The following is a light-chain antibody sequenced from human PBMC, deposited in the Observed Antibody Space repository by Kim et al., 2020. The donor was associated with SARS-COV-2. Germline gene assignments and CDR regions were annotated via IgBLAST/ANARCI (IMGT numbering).Light chain of an antibody. V-gene: IGLV2-14*01. Sequence: LTQPASVSGSPGQSITISCTGTSSDVGGYNYVSWYQQHPGKAPKLMIYDVSKRPSGVSNRFSGSKSGNTASLTISGLQAEDDADYYCSSYTSSSLVVFGGGTQLTVL. CDR2: DVS. CDR3: SSYTSSSLVV. J-gene: IGLJ2*01. CDR1: SSDVGGYNY.